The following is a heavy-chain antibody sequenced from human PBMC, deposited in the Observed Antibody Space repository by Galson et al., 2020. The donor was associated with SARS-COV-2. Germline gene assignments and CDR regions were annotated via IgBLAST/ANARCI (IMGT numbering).Heavy chain of an antibody. V-gene: IGHV3-30-3*01. CDR1: GFTFSTYA. CDR2: ISNDGPKR. J-gene: IGHJ4*02. Sequence: SGGSLRLSCAASGFTFSTYAMHWVGQAPGQGLEWVAVISNDGPKRYYADSVKGRFPISRDNSKNTLYGQMNSLRADDTAVYYCARGPRFGELLSPFDYWGQGTLLTVSS. D-gene: IGHD3-10*01. CDR3: ARGPRFGELLSPFDY.